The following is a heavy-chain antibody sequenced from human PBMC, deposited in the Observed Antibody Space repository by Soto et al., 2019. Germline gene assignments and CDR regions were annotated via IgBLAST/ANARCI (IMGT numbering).Heavy chain of an antibody. CDR2: VNHSGST. J-gene: IGHJ6*02. Sequence: QVQLEQWGAGLLKPSETLSLTCAVSGGSFSNYYWTWIRQPPGAGLEWIGEVNHSGSTSYSPALKSSVHLSVDSSKNLFFLVPDSGTAADRAVYFCARCQYHGSAGFYTNRYFYGVDVWGQGTTVTVSS. CDR3: ARCQYHGSAGFYTNRYFYGVDV. D-gene: IGHD3-22*01. V-gene: IGHV4-34*02. CDR1: GGSFSNYY.